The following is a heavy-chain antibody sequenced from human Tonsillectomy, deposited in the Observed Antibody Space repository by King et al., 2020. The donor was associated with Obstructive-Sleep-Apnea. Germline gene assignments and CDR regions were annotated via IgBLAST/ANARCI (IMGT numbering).Heavy chain of an antibody. CDR2: IKQDGSEK. J-gene: IGHJ4*02. CDR3: ASNLAY. CDR1: GFTFSSYW. V-gene: IGHV3-7*01. Sequence: VQLVESGGGLVQPGGSLRLSCAASGFTFSSYWMSWVRQAPGKGLEWMATIKQDGSEKYYADSVKGRCTISRDNAKNSLFLQMNSLRAEDTAVYYCASNLAYWGQGTLVTVSS.